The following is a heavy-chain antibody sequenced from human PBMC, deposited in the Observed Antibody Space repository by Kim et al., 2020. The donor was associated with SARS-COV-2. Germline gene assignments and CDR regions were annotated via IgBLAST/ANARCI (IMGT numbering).Heavy chain of an antibody. CDR1: GYTLTELS. CDR2: FDPEDGET. J-gene: IGHJ5*02. D-gene: IGHD3-3*01. CDR3: ATRSTYYDFWSGYYTRLGWFDP. V-gene: IGHV1-24*01. Sequence: ASVKVSCKVSGYTLTELSMHWVRQAPGKGLEWMGDFDPEDGETIYAQKFQGRVTMTEDTSTDTAYMELSSLRSEDTAVYYCATRSTYYDFWSGYYTRLGWFDPWGQGTLVTVSS.